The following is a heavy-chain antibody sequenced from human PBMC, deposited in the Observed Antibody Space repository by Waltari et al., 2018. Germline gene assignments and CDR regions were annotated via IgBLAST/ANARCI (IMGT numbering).Heavy chain of an antibody. CDR1: GFTFRSYE. Sequence: EVQLVESGGGWVQPGGSLRLPCAASGFTFRSYEMNGVRQAPGKGLEWVSYISSSGSTIYYADSVKGRFTISRDNAKNSLYLQMNSLRAEDTAVYYCARDLAAAGTAYWGQGTLVTVSS. CDR2: ISSSGSTI. J-gene: IGHJ4*02. D-gene: IGHD6-13*01. V-gene: IGHV3-48*03. CDR3: ARDLAAAGTAY.